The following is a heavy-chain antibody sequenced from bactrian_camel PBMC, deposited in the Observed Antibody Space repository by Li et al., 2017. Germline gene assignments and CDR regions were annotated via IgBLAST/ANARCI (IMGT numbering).Heavy chain of an antibody. J-gene: IGHJ4*01. V-gene: IGHV3S1*01. CDR3: TKETAWVGYHEFAEH. CDR2: ITPGRGRR. D-gene: IGHD3*01. CDR1: GSIYDTMC. Sequence: HVQLVESGGGSVQAGGPLRLSCASSGSIYDTMCMGWVRQAPGKDREGVAAITPGRGRRYYGDSVKGRFTISRDDAQRTIYLQMNRLEVEDSAIYYCTKETAWVGYHEFAEHWGQGTQVTVS.